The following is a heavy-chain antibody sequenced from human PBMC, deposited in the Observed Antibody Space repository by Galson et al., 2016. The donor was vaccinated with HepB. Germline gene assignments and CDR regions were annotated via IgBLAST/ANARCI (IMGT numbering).Heavy chain of an antibody. D-gene: IGHD7-27*01. Sequence: SLRLSCAASEFTFSSYSMNWVRQAPGKGLEWVAKIEHAGRGTYDVDAAKGRFTISRDNAENSLYLQMNSPRAADTAVYYCARDNWGIDYLGQGTLVTVSS. CDR2: IEHAGRGT. CDR1: EFTFSSYS. J-gene: IGHJ4*02. V-gene: IGHV3-7*03. CDR3: ARDNWGIDY.